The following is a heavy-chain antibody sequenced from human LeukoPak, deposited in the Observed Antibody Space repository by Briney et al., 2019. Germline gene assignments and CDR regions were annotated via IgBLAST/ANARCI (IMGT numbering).Heavy chain of an antibody. CDR2: IYPGDSDT. Sequence: GESLKISCKGSGYSFTSYWIGWVRQTPGKGLEWMGIIYPGDSDTKYSPSFQGQVTISADKSISTAYLQWSSLKASDTAMYYCASPSYGDYYYYGMDVWGQGTTVTVSS. CDR3: ASPSYGDYYYYGMDV. CDR1: GYSFTSYW. D-gene: IGHD4-17*01. J-gene: IGHJ6*02. V-gene: IGHV5-51*01.